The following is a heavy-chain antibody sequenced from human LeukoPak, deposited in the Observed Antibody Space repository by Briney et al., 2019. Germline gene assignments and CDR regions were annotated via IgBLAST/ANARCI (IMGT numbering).Heavy chain of an antibody. D-gene: IGHD3-22*01. CDR2: IYYSGST. V-gene: IGHV4-39*02. CDR1: GGSISSSSYY. CDR3: AREQSSSGSYNWFDP. Sequence: SSETLSLTCTVSGGSISSSSYYWGWIRQPPGKGLEWIGSIYYSGSTYYNPSLKSRVTISVDTSKNQFSLKLSSVTAADTAVYYCAREQSSSGSYNWFDPWGQGTLVTVSS. J-gene: IGHJ5*02.